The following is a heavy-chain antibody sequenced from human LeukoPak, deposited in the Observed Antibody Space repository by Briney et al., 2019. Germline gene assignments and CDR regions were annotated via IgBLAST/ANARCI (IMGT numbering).Heavy chain of an antibody. Sequence: GGSLRLSCAASGFTFSSYGMHWVRQAPGKGLEWVAVIWYDGSNKYYADSVKGRFTISRDNSKNTLYLQMNSLRAEDTAVYYCARGGIAAGTHFDYWGQGTLVTVSS. CDR2: IWYDGSNK. CDR1: GFTFSSYG. D-gene: IGHD6-13*01. CDR3: ARGGIAAGTHFDY. V-gene: IGHV3-33*01. J-gene: IGHJ4*02.